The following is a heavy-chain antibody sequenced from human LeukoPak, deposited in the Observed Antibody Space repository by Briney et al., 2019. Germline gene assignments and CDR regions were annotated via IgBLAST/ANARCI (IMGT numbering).Heavy chain of an antibody. D-gene: IGHD3-9*01. CDR3: ARYLLTGYSSNCFDP. CDR2: IYYIGST. J-gene: IGHJ5*02. V-gene: IGHV4-59*01. Sequence: SETLSLTCSVSGGSISSYYWSWIRQPPGKGLEWIGHIYYIGSTNYNPSLKSRVTISVDTSKNQFSLKLSSVTAADTAVYYCARYLLTGYSSNCFDPWGQGTLVTVSS. CDR1: GGSISSYY.